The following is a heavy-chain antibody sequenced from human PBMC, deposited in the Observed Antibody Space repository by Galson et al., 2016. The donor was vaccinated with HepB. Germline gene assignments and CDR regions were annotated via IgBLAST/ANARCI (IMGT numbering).Heavy chain of an antibody. CDR3: ATVGTYYNDRSGYFSFDY. Sequence: SETLSLTCTVSGGSISSSDYYWGWIRQPPGKGLEWVGSIYYGRSTYFKPSLKSRLTISVDTSNNQFSLKLSSVTAADTAVYYCATVGTYYNDRSGYFSFDYWGQGTLVTVSS. CDR1: GGSISSSDYY. D-gene: IGHD3-22*01. CDR2: IYYGRST. V-gene: IGHV4-39*01. J-gene: IGHJ4*02.